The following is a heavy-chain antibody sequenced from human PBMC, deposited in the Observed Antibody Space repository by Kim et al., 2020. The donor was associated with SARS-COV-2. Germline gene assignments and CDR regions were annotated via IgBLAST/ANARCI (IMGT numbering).Heavy chain of an antibody. D-gene: IGHD3-16*02. Sequence: SETLSLTCAVYGGSFSGYYWSWIRQPPGKGLEWIGEINHSGSTNYNPSLKSRVTISVDTSKNQFSLKLSSVTAADTAVYYCARTDYDYVWGSYRYKGFD. CDR3: ARTDYDYVWGSYRYKGFD. CDR1: GGSFSGYY. J-gene: IGHJ5*01. CDR2: INHSGST. V-gene: IGHV4-34*01.